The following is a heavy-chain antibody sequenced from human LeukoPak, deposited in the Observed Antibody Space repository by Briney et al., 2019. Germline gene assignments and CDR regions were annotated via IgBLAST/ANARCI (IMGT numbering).Heavy chain of an antibody. D-gene: IGHD3-22*01. CDR3: ARAMSYDSSGYYPLNDY. J-gene: IGHJ4*02. Sequence: SETLSLTCAVYGGSFSGYYWSWIRQPPGKGLEWIGEINHSGSTNYNPSLKSRVTISVDTSKNQFSPKLSSVTAADTAVYYCARAMSYDSSGYYPLNDYWGQGTLVTVSS. CDR2: INHSGST. V-gene: IGHV4-34*01. CDR1: GGSFSGYY.